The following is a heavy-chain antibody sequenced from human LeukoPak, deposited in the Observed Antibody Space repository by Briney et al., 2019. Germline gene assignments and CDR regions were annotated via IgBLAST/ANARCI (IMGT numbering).Heavy chain of an antibody. J-gene: IGHJ6*02. CDR2: VSGGGDIT. CDR3: ARNMDKLGDYYGIDV. D-gene: IGHD3-16*01. CDR1: GFTFRDYY. Sequence: GGSLRLSCVASGFTFRDYYISWIRQAPGKGLEWLPLVSGGGDITSYADSVKGRFTISRDNTRNSLFLQMNSLRAEDTAVYYCARNMDKLGDYYGIDVWGQGTTVIVSS. V-gene: IGHV3-11*01.